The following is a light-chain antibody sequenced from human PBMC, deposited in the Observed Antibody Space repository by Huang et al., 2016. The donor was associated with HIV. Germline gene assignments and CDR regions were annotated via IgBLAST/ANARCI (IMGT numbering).Light chain of an antibody. J-gene: IGKJ1*01. Sequence: DIQMTQSPSSLSAFVGDKVTITCRASENIRKYLNWYQQKPGKAPNLLLYAASSLQSGVPSRCSGSGTGTEFNLTINSLQPEDYATYFCQQSYNAPRTFGQGTKVEIK. CDR1: ENIRKY. V-gene: IGKV1-39*01. CDR3: QQSYNAPRT. CDR2: AAS.